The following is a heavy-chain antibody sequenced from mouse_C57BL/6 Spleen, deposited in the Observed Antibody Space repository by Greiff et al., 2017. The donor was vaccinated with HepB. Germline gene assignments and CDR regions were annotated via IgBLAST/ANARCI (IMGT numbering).Heavy chain of an antibody. Sequence: VQLQQSGAELVKPGASVKISCKASGYAFSSYWMNWVKQRPGKGLEWIGQIYPGDGDTNYNGKFKGKATLTADKSSSTAYMQLSSLTSEDSAVYFCARGDRGSSYWYFDVWGTGTTVTVSS. D-gene: IGHD1-1*01. CDR1: GYAFSSYW. CDR2: IYPGDGDT. J-gene: IGHJ1*03. CDR3: ARGDRGSSYWYFDV. V-gene: IGHV1-80*01.